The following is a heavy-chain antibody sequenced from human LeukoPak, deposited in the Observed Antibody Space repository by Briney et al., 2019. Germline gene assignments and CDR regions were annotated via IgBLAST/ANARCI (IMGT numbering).Heavy chain of an antibody. J-gene: IGHJ6*02. V-gene: IGHV3-30*03. D-gene: IGHD4-17*01. CDR2: ISDQGRNR. Sequence: SGGSLRLSCATPGFALSSHGMHWVRKAPGKGPEWVSFISDQGRNRYYADSVKGRFTISRDNPNNSVLLQMNGLTVEDTAKYYCAGDLGGDYCLAKVMDVWG. CDR3: AGDLGGDYCLAKVMDV. CDR1: GFALSSHG.